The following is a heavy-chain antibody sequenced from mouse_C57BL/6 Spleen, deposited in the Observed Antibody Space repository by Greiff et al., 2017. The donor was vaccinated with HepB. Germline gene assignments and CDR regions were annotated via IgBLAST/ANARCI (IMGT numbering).Heavy chain of an antibody. CDR3: ARTGWAYQAWFAY. D-gene: IGHD1-1*02. V-gene: IGHV1-72*01. J-gene: IGHJ3*01. CDR2: IDPNSGGT. Sequence: QVHVKQPGAELVKPGASVKLSCKASGYTFTSYWMHWVKQRPGRGLEWFGRIDPNSGGTKYNEKFKSKATLTVDKPSSTAYMQLSSLTSDDSAVYYCARTGWAYQAWFAYWGQGTLVTVSA. CDR1: GYTFTSYW.